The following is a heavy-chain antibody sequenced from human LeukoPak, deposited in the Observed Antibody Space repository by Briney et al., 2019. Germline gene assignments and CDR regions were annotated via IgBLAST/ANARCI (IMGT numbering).Heavy chain of an antibody. CDR1: GGSFSGYY. J-gene: IGHJ5*02. V-gene: IGHV4-34*01. CDR3: ASTFDYYDSKGRQGSRVS. CDR2: INHSGST. Sequence: SETLSLTCAVYGGSFSGYYWSWIRQPPGKGLEWIGEINHSGSTSYNPSLKSRVTISVDTSKNQFSLKLSSVTAADTAVYYCASTFDYYDSKGRQGSRVSWGQGTLVTVSS. D-gene: IGHD3-22*01.